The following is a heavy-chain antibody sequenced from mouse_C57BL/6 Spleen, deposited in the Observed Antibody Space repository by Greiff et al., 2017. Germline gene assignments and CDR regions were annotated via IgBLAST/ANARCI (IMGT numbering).Heavy chain of an antibody. CDR1: GYTFTSYW. Sequence: VQLKQPGAELVMPGASVKLSCKASGYTFTSYWMHWVKQRPGQGLEWIGEIDPSDSYTNYNQKFKGKSTLTVDKSSSTAYMQLSSLTSEDSAVYYCAKSKGNYFDYWGQGTTLTVSS. CDR3: AKSKGNYFDY. D-gene: IGHD2-5*01. J-gene: IGHJ2*01. CDR2: IDPSDSYT. V-gene: IGHV1-69*01.